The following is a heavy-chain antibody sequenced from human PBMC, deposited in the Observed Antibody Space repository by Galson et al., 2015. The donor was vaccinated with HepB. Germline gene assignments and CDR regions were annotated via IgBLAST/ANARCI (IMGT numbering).Heavy chain of an antibody. Sequence: TLSLTCTVSGGSISSGSYYWSWIRQPAGKGLEWIGRIYTSGSTNYNPSLKSRVTISVDTSKNQFFLMLSSVTAADTAVYYCAREEGGVVVVPADVYYYYGMDVWGQGTTVTVSS. CDR2: IYTSGST. J-gene: IGHJ6*02. D-gene: IGHD2-2*01. CDR3: AREEGGVVVVPADVYYYYGMDV. V-gene: IGHV4-61*02. CDR1: GGSISSGSYY.